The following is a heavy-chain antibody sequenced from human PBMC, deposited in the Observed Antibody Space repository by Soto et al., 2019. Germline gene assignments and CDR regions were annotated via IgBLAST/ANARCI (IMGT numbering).Heavy chain of an antibody. CDR1: GVSVNNRTYY. V-gene: IGHV4-61*01. CDR2: VYYSGTT. D-gene: IGHD4-17*01. Sequence: SETLSLTCSVSGVSVNNRTYYWSWIRQPPGKRLEWIGYVYYSGTTNYNPSLKSRVSISVDTSKNQFSLSLSSVTAADTALYYCARTTAVPNTLRSRYYFDYWGQGTLVTVSS. CDR3: ARTTAVPNTLRSRYYFDY. J-gene: IGHJ4*02.